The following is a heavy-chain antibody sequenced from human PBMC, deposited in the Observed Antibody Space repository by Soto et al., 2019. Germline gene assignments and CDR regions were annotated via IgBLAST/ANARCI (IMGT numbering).Heavy chain of an antibody. CDR3: ARVTTTSAFSAMDV. CDR2: ISYDGSNK. J-gene: IGHJ6*02. V-gene: IGHV3-30-3*01. Sequence: QVQLVESGGGVVQPGRSLRLSCAASGFTFSNNAMDWVRQAPGKGLEWVAVISYDGSNKYIAESVKGRFTISRDNSKNTLFLQMNSLRAEETAVYYCARVTTTSAFSAMDVWGQGTTVTVSS. D-gene: IGHD1-1*01. CDR1: GFTFSNNA.